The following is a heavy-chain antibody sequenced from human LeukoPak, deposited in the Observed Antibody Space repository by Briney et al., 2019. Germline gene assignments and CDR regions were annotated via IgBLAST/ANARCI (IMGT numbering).Heavy chain of an antibody. V-gene: IGHV4-39*01. CDR2: IYYSGST. CDR3: ATAGDHRNYDFWTGYYVAFDI. D-gene: IGHD3-3*01. CDR1: GGSISSSSYY. J-gene: IGHJ3*02. Sequence: SETLSLTCTVSGGSISSSSYYWGWIRQPPGKGLEWIGSIYYSGSTYYNPSLKSRVTISVDTSKNQFSLKLSSVTAADTAVYYCATAGDHRNYDFWTGYYVAFDIWGQGTMVTVSS.